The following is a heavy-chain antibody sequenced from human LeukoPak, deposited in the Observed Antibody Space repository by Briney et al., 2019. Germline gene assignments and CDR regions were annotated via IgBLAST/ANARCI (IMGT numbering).Heavy chain of an antibody. J-gene: IGHJ4*02. CDR1: GFTFTDYY. D-gene: IGHD2-2*01. CDR3: ARACSSTSCSLAY. V-gene: IGHV3-11*04. CDR2: ISSGGSTI. Sequence: GGSLRLSCAASGFTFTDYYMSWIRQAPGKGLEWVSYISSGGSTIYYADSVKGRFTVSRDNAKNSLYLQMNSLRAEDTAVYYCARACSSTSCSLAYWGQGTLVTVSS.